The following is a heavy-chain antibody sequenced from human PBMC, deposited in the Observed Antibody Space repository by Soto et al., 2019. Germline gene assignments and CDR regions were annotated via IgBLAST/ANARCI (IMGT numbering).Heavy chain of an antibody. D-gene: IGHD3-10*01. J-gene: IGHJ6*02. CDR3: AKGSLWFWELGYYGMDV. CDR2: ISYDGSNK. Sequence: QVQLVESGGGVVQHGRSLRLSCAASGFTFSSYGMHWVRQAPGKGLEWVAVISYDGSNKYYADSVKGRFTISRDNSKNTLYLQMNSLRAEDTAVYYCAKGSLWFWELGYYGMDVWGQGTTVTVSS. V-gene: IGHV3-30*18. CDR1: GFTFSSYG.